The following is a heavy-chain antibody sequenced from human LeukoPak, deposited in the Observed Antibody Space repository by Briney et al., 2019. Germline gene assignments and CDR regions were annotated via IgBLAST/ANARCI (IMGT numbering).Heavy chain of an antibody. D-gene: IGHD6-19*01. CDR1: GYTFTSYD. J-gene: IGHJ4*02. Sequence: ASVKVTCKASGYTFTSYDINWVRQATGQGLEWMGWMNPNSGNTGYAQKFQGRVTITRNTSISTAYMELSSLRSEDTAVYYCARGNKAVAGIDYWGQGTLVTVSS. CDR2: MNPNSGNT. V-gene: IGHV1-8*03. CDR3: ARGNKAVAGIDY.